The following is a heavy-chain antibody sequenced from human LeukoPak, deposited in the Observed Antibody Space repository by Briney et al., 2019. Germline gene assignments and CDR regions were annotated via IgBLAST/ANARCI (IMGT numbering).Heavy chain of an antibody. CDR2: IWYDGSNK. V-gene: IGHV3-33*01. Sequence: PGGSLRLSCAASGFTFSSYGMHWVRQAPGKGLEWVAVIWYDGSNKYYADSVKGRFTISRDNSKNTLYLQMNSLRAEDTAVYYCVRIATVTTPDYWGQGTLVTVSS. CDR3: VRIATVTTPDY. CDR1: GFTFSSYG. D-gene: IGHD4-17*01. J-gene: IGHJ4*02.